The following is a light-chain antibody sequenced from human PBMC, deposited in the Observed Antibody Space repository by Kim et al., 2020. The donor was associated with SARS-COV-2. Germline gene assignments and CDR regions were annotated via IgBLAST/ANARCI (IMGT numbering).Light chain of an antibody. J-gene: IGKJ4*01. CDR3: QQYGSSPRT. CDR2: GAS. Sequence: SPAETATLSCRASRSFSGSYLAWYQQKPGQAPRLLIHGASNRATGIPDRFSGSGSGTDFTLTISRLEPEDFAVYYCQQYGSSPRTFGGGTKVDIK. V-gene: IGKV3-20*01. CDR1: RSFSGSY.